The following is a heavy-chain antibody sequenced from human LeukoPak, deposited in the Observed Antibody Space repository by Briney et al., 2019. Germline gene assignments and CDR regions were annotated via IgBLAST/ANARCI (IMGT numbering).Heavy chain of an antibody. J-gene: IGHJ3*02. V-gene: IGHV5-51*01. CDR2: IYPGDSDT. CDR1: GYGFTSYW. CDR3: VRLRVAGPRRVFDAFDI. D-gene: IGHD6-19*01. Sequence: HGESLKISCKGSGYGFTSYWIGWVRQMPGKGLEWMGIIYPGDSDTRYSPSFQGQVTISADKSISTAYLQWSSLKASDTAMYYCVRLRVAGPRRVFDAFDIWGQGTMVTVSS.